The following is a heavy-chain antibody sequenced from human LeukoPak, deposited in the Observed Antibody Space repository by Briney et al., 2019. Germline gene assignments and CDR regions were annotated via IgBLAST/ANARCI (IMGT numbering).Heavy chain of an antibody. V-gene: IGHV4-34*01. J-gene: IGHJ5*02. Sequence: SETLSLTCAVYGGSFSGYYWSWIRQPPGKGLEWIGEINHSGSTNYNPSLKSRVTISVDTSKNQFSLKLSSVTAADTAVYYCASLTTVTTSQNWFDPWGQGTLVTVSS. CDR3: ASLTTVTTSQNWFDP. CDR2: INHSGST. D-gene: IGHD4-17*01. CDR1: GGSFSGYY.